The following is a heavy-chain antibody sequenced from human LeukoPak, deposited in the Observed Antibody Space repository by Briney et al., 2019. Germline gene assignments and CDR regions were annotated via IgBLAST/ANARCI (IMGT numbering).Heavy chain of an antibody. J-gene: IGHJ4*02. D-gene: IGHD1-1*01. CDR3: AKGQELDDGVFDS. CDR2: IRGTGDST. CDR1: GFTFTSIA. Sequence: GGSLRLSCAASGFTFTSIAMTWVRQAPGKGLEWVSTIRGTGDSTHYADSVKGRSIISRDKSKNMLYLQMNGLRAEDTAIYYCAKGQELDDGVFDSWGQGTLVTVSS. V-gene: IGHV3-23*01.